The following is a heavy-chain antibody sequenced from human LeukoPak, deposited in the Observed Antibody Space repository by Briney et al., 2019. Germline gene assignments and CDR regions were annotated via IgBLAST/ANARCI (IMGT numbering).Heavy chain of an antibody. CDR1: GGSISSYY. V-gene: IGHV4-4*07. Sequence: PSETLSLTCTVSGGSISSYYWSWIRQPAGKGLEWIGRIYTSGSTNYNPSLKSRVTMSVDTSKNQFPLKLSCVTAADTAVYNCARGTMIVVPEGSSIFDYWGQGSLVTVSS. CDR3: ARGTMIVVPEGSSIFDY. J-gene: IGHJ4*02. D-gene: IGHD3-22*01. CDR2: IYTSGST.